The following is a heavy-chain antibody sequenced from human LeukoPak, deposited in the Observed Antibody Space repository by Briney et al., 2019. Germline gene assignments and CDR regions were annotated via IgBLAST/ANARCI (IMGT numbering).Heavy chain of an antibody. CDR2: ISGSGGST. D-gene: IGHD3-22*01. CDR3: AKDSGVVVIPPLFGY. Sequence: PGGSLRLSCAASGFTFSSYAMSWVRQAPGKGLEWVSAISGSGGSTYYADSVKGRFTISRDNSKNTLYLQMNSLRAEGTAVYYCAKDSGVVVIPPLFGYWGQGTLVTVSS. J-gene: IGHJ4*02. V-gene: IGHV3-23*01. CDR1: GFTFSSYA.